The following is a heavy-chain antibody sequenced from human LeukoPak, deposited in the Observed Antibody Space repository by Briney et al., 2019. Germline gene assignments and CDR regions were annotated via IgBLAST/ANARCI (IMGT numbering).Heavy chain of an antibody. Sequence: ASVKVSCRASGYIFTSFYIHWVRQAPGQGLEWMGLINPNDASTNYAQKFQGRVTITADESTSTAYMELSSLRSEDTAVYYCARPVDGYSSSWYWFDPWGQGTLVTVSS. CDR2: INPNDAST. V-gene: IGHV1-46*01. CDR3: ARPVDGYSSSWYWFDP. D-gene: IGHD6-13*01. CDR1: GYIFTSFY. J-gene: IGHJ5*02.